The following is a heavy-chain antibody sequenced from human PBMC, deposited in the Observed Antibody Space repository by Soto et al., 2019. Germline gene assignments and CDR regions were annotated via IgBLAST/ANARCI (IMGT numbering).Heavy chain of an antibody. V-gene: IGHV1-69*10. D-gene: IGHD1-26*01. CDR2: IIPILGIA. CDR1: GGTFSSYA. CDR3: ARDLIRYSGSYYYYYGMDV. J-gene: IGHJ6*02. Sequence: ASVKVSCKAYGGTFSSYAISWVRQAPGQGLEWMGGIIPILGIANYAQKFQGRVTITADKSTSTAYMELSSLRSEDTAVYYCARDLIRYSGSYYYYYGMDVWGQGTTVTVSS.